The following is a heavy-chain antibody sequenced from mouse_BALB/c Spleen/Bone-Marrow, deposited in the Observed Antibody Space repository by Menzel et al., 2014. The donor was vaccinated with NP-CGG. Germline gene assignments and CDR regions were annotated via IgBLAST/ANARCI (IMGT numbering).Heavy chain of an antibody. V-gene: IGHV1-69*02. Sequence: VQLQQSGAELVRPGASVNLSCKASGYTFTSYWINWVKQRPGQGLEWIGNIYPSDIYTNYNQKFKDKATLTVDKSSSTAYMQLSSPTSEDSAVYYCTRSYGSSYEYYFDYWGQGTTLTVSS. CDR1: GYTFTSYW. D-gene: IGHD1-1*01. J-gene: IGHJ2*01. CDR2: IYPSDIYT. CDR3: TRSYGSSYEYYFDY.